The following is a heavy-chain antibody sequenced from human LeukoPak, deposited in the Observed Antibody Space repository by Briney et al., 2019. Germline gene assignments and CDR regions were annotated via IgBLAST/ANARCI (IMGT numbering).Heavy chain of an antibody. J-gene: IGHJ4*02. CDR2: IGWNSGGI. V-gene: IGHV3-9*01. D-gene: IGHD6-13*01. Sequence: PGRSLRLSCAASGFTFDDYAMHWVRQAPGKGLEWVSGIGWNSGGIVYADSVKGRFTISRDNAKNSLSLQMNSLRAEDTALYYCVKLTAAGFVGHWGQGTLVTVSS. CDR1: GFTFDDYA. CDR3: VKLTAAGFVGH.